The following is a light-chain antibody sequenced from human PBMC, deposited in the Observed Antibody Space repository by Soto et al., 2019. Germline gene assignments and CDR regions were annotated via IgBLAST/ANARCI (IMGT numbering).Light chain of an antibody. CDR3: SSFTTSSTYV. CDR1: SSDVGRYNY. Sequence: QSVLTQPASVSGSPGQSITISCTETSSDVGRYNYVSWYQQHPGKAPKLMIFDVTNRPSGVSNRFSGSKSGNTASLTISGLQAEDEADYYCSSFTTSSTYVFGTGTKLTVL. CDR2: DVT. J-gene: IGLJ1*01. V-gene: IGLV2-14*01.